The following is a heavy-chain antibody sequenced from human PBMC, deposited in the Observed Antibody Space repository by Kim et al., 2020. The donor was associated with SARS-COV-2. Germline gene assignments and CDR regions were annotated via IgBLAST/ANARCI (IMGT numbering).Heavy chain of an antibody. V-gene: IGHV3-30*02. D-gene: IGHD3-22*01. Sequence: DYVKGPFTSSRDNSKNTLYLQMSSLRAEDTAVYYCAKDLEYYASRGAFDYWGQGTLVTVSS. J-gene: IGHJ4*02. CDR3: AKDLEYYASRGAFDY.